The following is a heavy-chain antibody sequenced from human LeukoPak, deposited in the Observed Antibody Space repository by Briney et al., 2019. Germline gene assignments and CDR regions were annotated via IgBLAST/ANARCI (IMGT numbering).Heavy chain of an antibody. Sequence: ASVKVSCKASGYTFTSYAMHWVRQAPGQRLEWMGWINAGNGNTKYSQKFQGRVTITRDTSASTAYMELSSLRSEDTAVYYCARDTAGEYYDSGFLGYYFDYWGQGTLVTVSS. CDR2: INAGNGNT. J-gene: IGHJ4*02. D-gene: IGHD3-22*01. CDR3: ARDTAGEYYDSGFLGYYFDY. CDR1: GYTFTSYA. V-gene: IGHV1-3*01.